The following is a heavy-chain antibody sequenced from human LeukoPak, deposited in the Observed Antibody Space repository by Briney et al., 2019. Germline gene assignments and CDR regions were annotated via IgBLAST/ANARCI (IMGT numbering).Heavy chain of an antibody. Sequence: GGSLRLSCAASGFTFSSYAMHWVRQAPRKGLEYVSAISSNGGSTHYANSVKGRFTISRDNSKNTLYLQMGSLRAEDMAVYYCAREAVAVGPYFDYWGQGTLVTVSS. V-gene: IGHV3-64*01. CDR2: ISSNGGST. CDR3: AREAVAVGPYFDY. D-gene: IGHD6-19*01. J-gene: IGHJ4*02. CDR1: GFTFSSYA.